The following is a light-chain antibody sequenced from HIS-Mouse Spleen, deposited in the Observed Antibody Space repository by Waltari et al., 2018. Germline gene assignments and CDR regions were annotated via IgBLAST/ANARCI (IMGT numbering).Light chain of an antibody. J-gene: IGKJ1*01. CDR2: GAS. CDR3: QQYNNWPPWT. Sequence: EIVMTQSPATLSVSPGERPTLSCRASQSVSSNLAWYQQKPGQAPRLLIYGASTRATGIPARFSGSVSGTEFTLTISSMQSEDFAVYYCQQYNNWPPWTFGQGTKVEIK. CDR1: QSVSSN. V-gene: IGKV3-15*01.